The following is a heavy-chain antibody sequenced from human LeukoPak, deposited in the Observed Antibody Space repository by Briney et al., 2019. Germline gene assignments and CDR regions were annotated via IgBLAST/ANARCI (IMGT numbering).Heavy chain of an antibody. J-gene: IGHJ4*02. CDR3: ARDRDSEYYDSSGYYYFDY. CDR1: GYTFTGYY. D-gene: IGHD3-22*01. Sequence: GASVKVSCKASGYTFTGYYMHWVRQAPGQGLEWMGWINPNSGGTNYAQKFQGRVTMTRDTSISTAYMELSRLRSDDTAVYYCARDRDSEYYDSSGYYYFDYWGQGTLVTVSS. V-gene: IGHV1-2*02. CDR2: INPNSGGT.